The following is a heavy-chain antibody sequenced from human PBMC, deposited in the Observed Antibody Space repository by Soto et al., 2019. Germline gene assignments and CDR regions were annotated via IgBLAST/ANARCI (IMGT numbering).Heavy chain of an antibody. CDR3: ARVPNAYYDILTGYWKSTYFDY. CDR2: ISSSGSTI. V-gene: IGHV3-11*01. J-gene: IGHJ4*02. D-gene: IGHD3-9*01. Sequence: PGGSLRLSCAASGFTFSDYYMSWIRQAPGKGLEGVSYISSSGSTIYYADSVKGRFTISRDNAKNSLYLQMNSLRAEDTAVYYCARVPNAYYDILTGYWKSTYFDYWGQGTLVTVSS. CDR1: GFTFSDYY.